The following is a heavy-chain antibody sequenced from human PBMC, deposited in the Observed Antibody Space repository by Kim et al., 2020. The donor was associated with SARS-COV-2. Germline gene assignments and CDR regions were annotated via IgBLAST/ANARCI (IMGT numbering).Heavy chain of an antibody. D-gene: IGHD4-17*01. V-gene: IGHV3-72*01. Sequence: GGSLRLSCAASGFTFSDHYMDWVRQAPGKGLEWVGRTRNKANSYTTEYAASVKGRFTISRDDSKNSLYLQKNSLKTEDTAVYYCTRRVGDYGNFDYWGQGTLVTVSS. J-gene: IGHJ4*02. CDR3: TRRVGDYGNFDY. CDR1: GFTFSDHY. CDR2: TRNKANSYTT.